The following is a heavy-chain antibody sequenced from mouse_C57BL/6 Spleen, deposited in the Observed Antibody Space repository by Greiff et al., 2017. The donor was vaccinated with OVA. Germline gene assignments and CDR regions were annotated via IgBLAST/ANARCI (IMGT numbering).Heavy chain of an antibody. J-gene: IGHJ2*01. Sequence: VQLQQSGPELAKPGASVKISCKASGYAFSSSWMNWVKQRPGKGLEWIGRIYPGDGDTNYNGKFKGKATLTADKSSRTAYMQLRSLTSEDSAVDFCARGGGNYEAWGYFDDWGKGTTLTVSS. CDR2: IYPGDGDT. CDR3: ARGGGNYEAWGYFDD. CDR1: GYAFSSSW. D-gene: IGHD2-1*01. V-gene: IGHV1-82*01.